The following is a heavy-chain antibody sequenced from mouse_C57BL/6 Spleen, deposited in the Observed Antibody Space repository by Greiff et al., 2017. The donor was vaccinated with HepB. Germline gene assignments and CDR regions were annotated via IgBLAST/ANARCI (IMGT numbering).Heavy chain of an antibody. Sequence: QVQLQQSGAELVKPGASVKISCKASGYAFSSYWMNWVKQRPGKGLEWIGQIYPGDGDTNYNGKFKGKATLTADKSSSTAYMQLSSLTSEDSAVYFCARDLSLYYFDYWGQGTTLTVSS. J-gene: IGHJ2*01. V-gene: IGHV1-80*01. CDR2: IYPGDGDT. CDR3: ARDLSLYYFDY. CDR1: GYAFSSYW.